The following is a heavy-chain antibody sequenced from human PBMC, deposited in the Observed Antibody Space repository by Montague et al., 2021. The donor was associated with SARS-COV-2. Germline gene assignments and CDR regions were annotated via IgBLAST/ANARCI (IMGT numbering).Heavy chain of an antibody. V-gene: IGHV4-34*01. D-gene: IGHD3-10*01. CDR3: ARVRYDGSGNSLGMDV. Sequence: SETLSLTCAVYGGSFSGYYWSWIRQPSGKGLEWIGEINHSGSTNYNPSLKSRVTISVDTSKNQFSLKLSSVTAADTAVYYCARVRYDGSGNSLGMDVWGQGTTVTVSS. CDR2: INHSGST. CDR1: GGSFSGYY. J-gene: IGHJ6*02.